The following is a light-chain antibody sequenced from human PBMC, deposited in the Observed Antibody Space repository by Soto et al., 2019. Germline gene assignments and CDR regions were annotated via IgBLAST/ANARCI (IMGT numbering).Light chain of an antibody. Sequence: DIQMTQSPSSVSASVGDRVTITCRASQGISSWLAWYQQKPGKAPKLLIYAASSLQSGVPSRFSGSGSGTXXXXXXXSLQPEDFATYYCQQANSFPPLTFGGGTKVEIK. J-gene: IGKJ4*01. CDR3: QQANSFPPLT. CDR2: AAS. V-gene: IGKV1-12*01. CDR1: QGISSW.